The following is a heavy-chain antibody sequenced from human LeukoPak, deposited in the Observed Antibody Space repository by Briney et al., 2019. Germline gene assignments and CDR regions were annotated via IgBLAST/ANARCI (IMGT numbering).Heavy chain of an antibody. J-gene: IGHJ5*02. V-gene: IGHV1-2*02. CDR2: INPNSGGT. CDR3: AVWGYCSSTSCFGGFDP. Sequence: ASVKVSCKASGYTFTGYYMHWVRQAPGQGLEWMGWINPNSGGTNYAQKFQGRVTMTRDTSISTAYMELSRLRSDDTAVYYYAVWGYCSSTSCFGGFDPWGQGTLVTVSS. CDR1: GYTFTGYY. D-gene: IGHD2-2*01.